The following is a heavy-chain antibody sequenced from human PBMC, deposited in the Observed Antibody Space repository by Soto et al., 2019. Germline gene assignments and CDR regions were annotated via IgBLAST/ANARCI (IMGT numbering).Heavy chain of an antibody. Sequence: GASVKVSCKASGFTFTCSAVQWVPQARGQRLEWIGWLVVGSGNTNYAQKFQERVTITRDMSTSTAYMELSSLRSEDTAVYYCAADPGITGTHWMRHGVFQGAFDIWG. CDR1: GFTFTCSA. CDR2: LVVGSGNT. D-gene: IGHD1-20*01. J-gene: IGHJ3*02. V-gene: IGHV1-58*01. CDR3: AADPGITGTHWMRHGVFQGAFDI.